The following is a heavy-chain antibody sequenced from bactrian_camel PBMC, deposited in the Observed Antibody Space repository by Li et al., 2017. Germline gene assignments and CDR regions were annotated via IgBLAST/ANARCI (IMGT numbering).Heavy chain of an antibody. J-gene: IGHJ4*01. Sequence: QLVESGGGSVQAGGSLRLSCVLYGYTGTGYWGWFRQAPGKEREGIATIDPTGSTRYANSVRGRFAISKDNANGTLFLQMNSLTPEDTAMYYCAADPGLWVDPLPAVPVFGVSGQGTQVTVS. V-gene: IGHV3-2*01. CDR2: IDPTGSTR. CDR1: GYTGTGYW. D-gene: IGHD3*01.